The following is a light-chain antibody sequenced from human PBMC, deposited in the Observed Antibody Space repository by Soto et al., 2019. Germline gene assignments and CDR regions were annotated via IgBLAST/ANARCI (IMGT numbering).Light chain of an antibody. V-gene: IGKV3-20*01. CDR1: QSVSNNY. J-gene: IGKJ2*01. CDR2: VAS. Sequence: EIVLSQSPGTLSLSPGERDTLSCRASQSVSNNYLAWYQQTPGQAPRILIYVASSRATGIPDRFSGSTSGTDFTLTISKLEPEDFAVYDWQEYGTSPYTFGRGTKLEI. CDR3: QEYGTSPYT.